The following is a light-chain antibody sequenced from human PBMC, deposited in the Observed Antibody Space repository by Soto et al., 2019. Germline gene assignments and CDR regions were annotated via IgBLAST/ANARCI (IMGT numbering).Light chain of an antibody. CDR3: ISYRGSDTSYV. CDR1: SSDIGSYNY. V-gene: IGLV2-14*01. CDR2: EVR. Sequence: QAVHTHPASVSGSPGQSITISCTGTSSDIGSYNYVAWYQQFPGKTPKLIIYEVRNRPSGVSFRFSGSKSGNTASLTISGLQAEDEADYYCISYRGSDTSYVFGTGTKVTVL. J-gene: IGLJ1*01.